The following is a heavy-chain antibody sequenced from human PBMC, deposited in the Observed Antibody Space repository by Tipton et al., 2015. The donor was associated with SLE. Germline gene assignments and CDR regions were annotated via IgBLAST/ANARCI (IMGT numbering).Heavy chain of an antibody. V-gene: IGHV3-15*07. CDR1: GFTFSNAW. CDR3: STGREQLYSWDY. J-gene: IGHJ4*02. D-gene: IGHD2-8*01. Sequence: SLRLSCAASGFTFSNAWMNWVRQAPGKGLEWVGRIKSKTDGGTTDYAAPVKGRFTISRYDSKNTLYLQMNSLKTEDTAVYYCSTGREQLYSWDYWGQGTLVTVTS. CDR2: IKSKTDGGTT.